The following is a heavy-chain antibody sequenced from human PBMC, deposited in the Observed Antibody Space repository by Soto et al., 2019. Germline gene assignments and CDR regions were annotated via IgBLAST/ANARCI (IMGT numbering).Heavy chain of an antibody. CDR1: GGSISSYY. D-gene: IGHD3-22*01. V-gene: IGHV4-59*01. J-gene: IGHJ3*02. Sequence: SETLSLTCSVSGGSISSYYWSWIRQPPGKGLEWIAYIYYSVTSYNPSLKSRVSISLDTSKNQFSLKLSSVTAADIAVYYCARTYDGSGPNSGGYSFDIWGQGTMVT. CDR3: ARTYDGSGPNSGGYSFDI. CDR2: IYYSVT.